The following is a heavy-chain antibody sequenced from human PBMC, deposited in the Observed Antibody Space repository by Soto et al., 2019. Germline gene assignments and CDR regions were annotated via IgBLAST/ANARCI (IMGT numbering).Heavy chain of an antibody. CDR1: GCTFSSYW. Sequence: GGSLRLSCAASGCTFSSYWMHWVRQAPGKGLVWVSRINSDGSSTSYADSVKGRFTISRDNAKNTLYLQMNSLRAEDTAVYYCARDPYYDFWSGSPGAFDIWGQGTMVTVSS. V-gene: IGHV3-74*01. J-gene: IGHJ3*02. CDR3: ARDPYYDFWSGSPGAFDI. D-gene: IGHD3-3*01. CDR2: INSDGSST.